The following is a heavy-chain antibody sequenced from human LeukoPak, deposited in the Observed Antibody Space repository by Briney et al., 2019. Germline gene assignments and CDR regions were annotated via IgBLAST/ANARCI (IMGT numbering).Heavy chain of an antibody. CDR2: IYNSGST. Sequence: PSETLSLTCTASGGSISSFYWSWIRQPPGKGLEWIGNIYNSGSTNYNPSLKSRVTISAGTSKNQFSLKLGSVTAADTAVYFCARTPGEWGQGTLVTVSS. D-gene: IGHD1-1*01. J-gene: IGHJ4*02. V-gene: IGHV4-59*01. CDR3: ARTPGE. CDR1: GGSISSFY.